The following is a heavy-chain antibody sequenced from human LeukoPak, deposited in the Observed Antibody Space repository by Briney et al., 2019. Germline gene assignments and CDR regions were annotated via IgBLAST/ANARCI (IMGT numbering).Heavy chain of an antibody. V-gene: IGHV3-21*01. CDR1: GFTFSSYS. J-gene: IGHJ4*02. CDR2: ISSSSSYI. CDR3: AKDLNGGSITYYFDY. Sequence: PGGSLRLSCAASGFTFSSYSMNWVRQAPGKGLEWVSSISSSSSYIYYADSVKGRFTISRDNAKNSLYLQMNSLRAEDTAVYYCAKDLNGGSITYYFDYWGQGTRVTVSS. D-gene: IGHD3-16*01.